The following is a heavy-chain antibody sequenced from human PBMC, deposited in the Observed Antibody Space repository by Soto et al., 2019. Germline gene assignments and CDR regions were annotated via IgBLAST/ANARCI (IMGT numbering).Heavy chain of an antibody. V-gene: IGHV2-70*01. J-gene: IGHJ4*02. D-gene: IGHD3-22*01. Sequence: SGPTLVNPTQTLTLTCTFSGFSLSTSGMCVSWIRQPPGKALEWLALIDWDDDKYYSTSLKTRLTISKDTSKNQVVLTMTNMDTVDTATYYCARNKIDSSGYYFDYWGQGTPVTVYS. CDR2: IDWDDDK. CDR1: GFSLSTSGMC. CDR3: ARNKIDSSGYYFDY.